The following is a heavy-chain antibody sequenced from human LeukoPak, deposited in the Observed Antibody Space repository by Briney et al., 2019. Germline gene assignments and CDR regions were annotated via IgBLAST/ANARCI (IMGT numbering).Heavy chain of an antibody. V-gene: IGHV1-46*01. D-gene: IGHD6-19*01. CDR3: ARSRSSGWHDF. CDR1: GYTFTSYY. Sequence: ASVNVSCKASGYTFTSYYMHWVRQAPGQGVDWMGIINPSGGSTTFAQKFQGRVTMTRDASTSTVYLELSSLRSEDTAVYYCARSRSSGWHDFWGQGTLVIVSS. J-gene: IGHJ4*02. CDR2: INPSGGST.